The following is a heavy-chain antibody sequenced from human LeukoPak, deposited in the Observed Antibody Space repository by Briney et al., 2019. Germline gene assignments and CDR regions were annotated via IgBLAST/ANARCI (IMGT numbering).Heavy chain of an antibody. V-gene: IGHV1-69*04. CDR2: IIPILGIA. Sequence: SVKVSCKASGGTFSSYAISWVRQAPGQGLEWMGRIIPILGIANYAQKFQGRVTITADKSTSTAYMELSSLRSEDTAVYYCASGNPYYYDSSGYYDYWGQGTLVTVSP. CDR3: ASGNPYYYDSSGYYDY. CDR1: GGTFSSYA. D-gene: IGHD3-22*01. J-gene: IGHJ4*02.